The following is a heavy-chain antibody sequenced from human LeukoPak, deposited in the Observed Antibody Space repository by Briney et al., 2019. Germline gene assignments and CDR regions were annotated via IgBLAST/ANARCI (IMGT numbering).Heavy chain of an antibody. CDR1: GFSVSNNF. V-gene: IGHV3-53*01. CDR3: AKNYGSGSSVKYYYYMDV. D-gene: IGHD3-10*01. J-gene: IGHJ6*03. CDR2: IYSGGTT. Sequence: GGSLRLSCAASGFSVSNNFMTWVRQAPGKGLEWISVIYSGGTTYYADSVKGRFTISRDNSKNTLYLQMNSLRAEDSAVYYCAKNYGSGSSVKYYYYMDVWGKGTTVTVSS.